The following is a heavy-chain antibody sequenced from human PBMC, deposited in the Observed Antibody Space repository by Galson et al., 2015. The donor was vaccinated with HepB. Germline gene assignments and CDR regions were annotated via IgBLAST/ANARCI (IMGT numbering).Heavy chain of an antibody. D-gene: IGHD5-18*01. V-gene: IGHV5-10-1*01. CDR3: ARHWPIQLWLGLWVRSGSDWYFDL. Sequence: QSGAEVKKPGESLRISCKGSGYSFTSYWISWVRQMPGKGLEWMGRIDPSDSYTNYSPSFQGHVTISADKSISTAYLQWSSLKASDTAMYYCARHWPIQLWLGLWVRSGSDWYFDLWGRGTLVTVSS. CDR1: GYSFTSYW. CDR2: IDPSDSYT. J-gene: IGHJ2*01.